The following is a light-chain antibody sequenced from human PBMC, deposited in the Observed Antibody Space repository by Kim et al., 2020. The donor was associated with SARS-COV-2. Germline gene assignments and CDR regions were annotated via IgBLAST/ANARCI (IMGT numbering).Light chain of an antibody. V-gene: IGKV3-15*01. CDR2: GAS. Sequence: EIVMTQSPATLSVSPGERATLSCRASQSVSSNLAWYQQKPGQAPRLLIYGASTRATGIPARFSGSGSGTEFTLTISSLQSEDFAVYYCQQYNKWSGTFGQGTKLEI. CDR1: QSVSSN. CDR3: QQYNKWSGT. J-gene: IGKJ1*01.